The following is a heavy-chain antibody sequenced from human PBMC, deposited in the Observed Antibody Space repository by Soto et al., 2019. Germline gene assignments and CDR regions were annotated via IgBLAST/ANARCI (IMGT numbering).Heavy chain of an antibody. CDR1: GGTFSSYT. Sequence: QAQLVQSGAEVKKPGSSVKVSCKASGGTFSSYTISWVRQAPGQGLEWMGRIIPILGIANYAQKFQGRVTITADKSTSTAYMELSSLRSEDTAVYYCATFGYCSGGSCYDPWGQGTLVTVSS. V-gene: IGHV1-69*02. CDR2: IIPILGIA. J-gene: IGHJ5*02. CDR3: ATFGYCSGGSCYDP. D-gene: IGHD2-15*01.